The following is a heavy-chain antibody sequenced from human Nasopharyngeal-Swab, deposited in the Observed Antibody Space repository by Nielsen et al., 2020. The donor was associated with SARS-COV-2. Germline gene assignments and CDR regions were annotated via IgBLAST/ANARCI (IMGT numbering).Heavy chain of an antibody. CDR1: GFPFNNYN. D-gene: IGHD3-3*01. Sequence: GSLRLSCAASGFPFNNYNFNWVRQAPGKGLEWVSSISSSSSYIYYADSVKGRFTISRDNAKNSLYLQMNSLRAEDTAVYYCARDGLDYDFWSAYFMDVWGQGTTVTVSS. V-gene: IGHV3-21*01. CDR3: ARDGLDYDFWSAYFMDV. J-gene: IGHJ6*02. CDR2: ISSSSSYI.